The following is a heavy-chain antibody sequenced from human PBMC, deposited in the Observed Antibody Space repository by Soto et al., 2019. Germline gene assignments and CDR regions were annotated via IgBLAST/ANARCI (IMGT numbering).Heavy chain of an antibody. D-gene: IGHD5-18*01. V-gene: IGHV3-48*01. CDR1: GFTFSSYS. CDR2: ISSSSITI. J-gene: IGHJ4*02. Sequence: PGGSLRLSCAASGFTFSSYSMNWVRQAPGKGLEWVSYISSSSITIYYADSVKGRFTISRDNAKNSLYLQMNSLRAEDIAVYYCARDYSSYGPFDYWGQGTLVTVSS. CDR3: ARDYSSYGPFDY.